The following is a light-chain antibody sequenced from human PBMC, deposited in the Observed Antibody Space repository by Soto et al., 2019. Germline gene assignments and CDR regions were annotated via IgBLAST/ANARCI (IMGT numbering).Light chain of an antibody. V-gene: IGKV1-39*01. CDR3: QQSYSTPIT. CDR2: GES. Sequence: DIQMTQSPSSRSASVGDSVTITCRASQTISSFLHWYQHKPGKAPRLLIYGESNLQSGAPRRFRGTGSGTDFTLTISSVQPEDFAIYYCQQSYSTPITFGRGTRL. J-gene: IGKJ5*01. CDR1: QTISSF.